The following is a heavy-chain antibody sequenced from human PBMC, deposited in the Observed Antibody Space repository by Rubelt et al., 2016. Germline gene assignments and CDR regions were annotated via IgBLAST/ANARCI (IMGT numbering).Heavy chain of an antibody. CDR3: AREVVKGCFDL. D-gene: IGHD4-23*01. CDR2: IGTAGDT. CDR1: GFTFSSYD. V-gene: IGHV3-13*01. J-gene: IGHJ2*01. Sequence: EVQLVESGGGLAQPGGSLRLSCAASGFTFSSYDMHWVRQATGKGLEWVSAIGTAGDTYYPGSVKGRFTISRENAKNSWYLQMNSLRAEDTAVYYCAREVVKGCFDLWGRGTLVTVSS.